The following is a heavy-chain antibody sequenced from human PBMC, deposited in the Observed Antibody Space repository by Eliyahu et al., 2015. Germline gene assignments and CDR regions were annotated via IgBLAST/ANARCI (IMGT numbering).Heavy chain of an antibody. V-gene: IGHV1-69*02. J-gene: IGHJ6*03. D-gene: IGHD2-2*01. CDR2: IIPILGIA. CDR1: GGXFSSYT. CDR3: ARVGGYCSSTSCYDYYYYMDV. Sequence: QVQLVQSGAEVKKPGSSVKVSCKASGGXFSSYTISWGRQAPGQGLEWMGRIIPILGIANYAQKFQGRVTITADKSTSTAYMELSSLRSEDTAVYYCARVGGYCSSTSCYDYYYYMDVWGKGTTVTVSS.